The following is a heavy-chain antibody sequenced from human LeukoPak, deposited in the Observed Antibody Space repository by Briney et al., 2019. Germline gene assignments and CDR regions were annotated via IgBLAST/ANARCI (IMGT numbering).Heavy chain of an antibody. Sequence: GGSLRLSCAASGFTFSSYGMHWVRQAPGKGLEWVAFIRYDGSNKYYADSVKGRFTISRDNSKNTLYLQMNSLRAEDTAVYYCARGGIAARPLGYFDLWGRGTLVTVSS. D-gene: IGHD6-6*01. J-gene: IGHJ2*01. V-gene: IGHV3-30*02. CDR2: IRYDGSNK. CDR1: GFTFSSYG. CDR3: ARGGIAARPLGYFDL.